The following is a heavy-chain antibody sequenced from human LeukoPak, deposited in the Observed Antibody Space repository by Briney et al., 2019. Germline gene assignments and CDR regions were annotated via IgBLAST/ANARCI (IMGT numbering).Heavy chain of an antibody. J-gene: IGHJ6*02. V-gene: IGHV3-33*01. D-gene: IGHD1-1*01. Sequence: TGGSLRLSCAASGFTFSSYGMHWVRQAPGKGLEWVAVIWYDGSNKYYADPVRGRFTISRDNSKNTLYLQMNSLRAEDTAVYYCARDSQYNWKRDYYYGMDVWGQGTTVTVSS. CDR1: GFTFSSYG. CDR3: ARDSQYNWKRDYYYGMDV. CDR2: IWYDGSNK.